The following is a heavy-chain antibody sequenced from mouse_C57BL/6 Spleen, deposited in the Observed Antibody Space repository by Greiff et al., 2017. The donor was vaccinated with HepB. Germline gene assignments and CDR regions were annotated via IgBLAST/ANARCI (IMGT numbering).Heavy chain of an antibody. Sequence: EVHLVESGGGLVKPGGSLKLSCAASGFTFSDYGIHWVRQAPEKGLEWVAYISSGSSTIYYADTVKGRFTITRDNAKNTLFLQMTSLRSEDTAMYYCATGTNFDYWGQGTTLTVSS. V-gene: IGHV5-17*01. CDR2: ISSGSSTI. J-gene: IGHJ2*01. CDR1: GFTFSDYG. D-gene: IGHD4-1*01. CDR3: ATGTNFDY.